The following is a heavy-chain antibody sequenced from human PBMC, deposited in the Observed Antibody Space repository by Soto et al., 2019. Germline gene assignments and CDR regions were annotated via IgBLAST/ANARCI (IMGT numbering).Heavy chain of an antibody. CDR2: ISWNSGSI. CDR3: ARGVVDTAMVRYYYYGMDV. J-gene: IGHJ6*02. Sequence: EVQLVESGGGLVQPGRSLRLSFAASGFTFDDYAMHWVRQAPGKGLEWVSGISWNSGSIGYADSVKGRFTISSDNAKNSLYLQMNSLRAEDTALYYCARGVVDTAMVRYYYYGMDVWGQGTTVTVSS. D-gene: IGHD5-18*01. CDR1: GFTFDDYA. V-gene: IGHV3-9*01.